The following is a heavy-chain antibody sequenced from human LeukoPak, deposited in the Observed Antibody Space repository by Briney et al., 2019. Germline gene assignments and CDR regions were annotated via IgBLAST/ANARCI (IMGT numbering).Heavy chain of an antibody. V-gene: IGHV4-59*01. CDR3: AKDLYDFWSGVSYNWFDP. CDR1: GGSISSYY. D-gene: IGHD3-3*01. J-gene: IGHJ5*02. Sequence: SETLSLTCTVSGGSISSYYWSWIRQPPGKGLEWIGYIYYSGSTNYNPSLKSRVTISVDTSKNQFSLKLSSVTAADTAVYYCAKDLYDFWSGVSYNWFDPWGQGTLVTVSS. CDR2: IYYSGST.